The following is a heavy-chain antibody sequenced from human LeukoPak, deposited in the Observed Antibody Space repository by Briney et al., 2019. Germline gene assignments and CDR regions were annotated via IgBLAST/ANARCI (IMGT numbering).Heavy chain of an antibody. J-gene: IGHJ4*02. CDR1: GYTFTGYY. V-gene: IGHV1-2*02. D-gene: IGHD1-26*01. CDR2: INPNSGGT. CDR3: ARDTSGNNFGY. Sequence: ASVKVSCKASGYTFTGYYMHWVRQAPGQGLEWMGWINPNSGGTNYAQKFQGRVTMTRDTSTTTAFMEVSRLTSDDTAVYFCARDTSGNNFGYWGQGTLVTVSS.